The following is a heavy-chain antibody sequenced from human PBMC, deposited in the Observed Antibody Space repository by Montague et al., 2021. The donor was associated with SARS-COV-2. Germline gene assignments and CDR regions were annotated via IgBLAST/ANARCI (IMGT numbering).Heavy chain of an antibody. D-gene: IGHD3-3*01. CDR1: GGSIISSSYY. V-gene: IGHV4-39*01. J-gene: IGHJ4*02. CDR2: IYYSGST. Sequence: SETLSLTCTVSGGSIISSSYYWGWIRQPPGKGLEWIGSIYYSGSTYYNPSLKSRVTISVDTSKNQFSLKLSSVTAADTAVYYCARSPRHYDFWSGYLPGHFDYWGQGTLVTVSS. CDR3: ARSPRHYDFWSGYLPGHFDY.